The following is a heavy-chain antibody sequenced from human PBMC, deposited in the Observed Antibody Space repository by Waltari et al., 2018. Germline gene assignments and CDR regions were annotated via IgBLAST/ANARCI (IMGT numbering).Heavy chain of an antibody. CDR1: GGSISSYY. V-gene: IGHV4-59*01. J-gene: IGHJ4*02. D-gene: IGHD3-10*01. Sequence: QVQLQESGPGLVKPSETLSLTCTVSGGSISSYYWSWIRQPPGKGLEWIGYIYYSWSTNYHPSLKSRVTRSVDTSKNQFSLKLSSVTAADTAVYYCARTYGSGPLDYWGQGTLVTVSS. CDR3: ARTYGSGPLDY. CDR2: IYYSWST.